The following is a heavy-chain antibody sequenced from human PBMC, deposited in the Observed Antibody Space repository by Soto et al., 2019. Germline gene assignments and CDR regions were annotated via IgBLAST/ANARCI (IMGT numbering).Heavy chain of an antibody. CDR3: VAGSPFEY. V-gene: IGHV3-15*05. CDR1: GFILGDAW. D-gene: IGHD1-26*01. Sequence: PGGSLRLSCAGSGFILGDAWLSGVGQSPGKGLEWVGRVKRKSDGETTDYAAPVTGRFTISRDDSKPTVYLQMKSLKIEDTAIYYCVAGSPFEYWGQGTLVTVSS. CDR2: VKRKSDGETT. J-gene: IGHJ4*01.